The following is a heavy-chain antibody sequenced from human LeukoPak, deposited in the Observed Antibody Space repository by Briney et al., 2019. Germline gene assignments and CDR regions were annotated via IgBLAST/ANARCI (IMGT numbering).Heavy chain of an antibody. CDR3: ARGNWSAGDYGGKTNDFDY. J-gene: IGHJ4*02. D-gene: IGHD2-21*01. CDR2: MNPNSGNT. Sequence: ASVKVSCKASGYTFTSYDVNWVRQATGQGLEWMGWMNPNSGNTGYEQKFRGRVTLTTNTSISTAYMELNRLRSEDTAVYYCARGNWSAGDYGGKTNDFDYWGQGTPVTVIS. V-gene: IGHV1-8*01. CDR1: GYTFTSYD.